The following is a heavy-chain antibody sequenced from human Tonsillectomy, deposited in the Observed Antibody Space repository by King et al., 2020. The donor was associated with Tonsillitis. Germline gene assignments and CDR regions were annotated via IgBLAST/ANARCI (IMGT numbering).Heavy chain of an antibody. CDR1: GYSFTNYW. D-gene: IGHD3-3*01. J-gene: IGHJ4*02. Sequence: VQLVQSGAEVKKPGESLKISCNGSGYSFTNYWIGWVRQMPGKGLEWIGIIYPGDSNTRYSPSFQGQVTISADKSISTAYLQWSSLKASETAMYYCARWGITIFGVVIAFDYWGQGTLVTVSS. CDR2: IYPGDSNT. CDR3: ARWGITIFGVVIAFDY. V-gene: IGHV5-51*01.